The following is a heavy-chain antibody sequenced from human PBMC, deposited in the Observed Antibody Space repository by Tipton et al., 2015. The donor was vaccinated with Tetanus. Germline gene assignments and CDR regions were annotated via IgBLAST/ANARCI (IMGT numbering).Heavy chain of an antibody. V-gene: IGHV5-51*01. CDR1: GYIFNNYW. CDR2: IYPGDSDT. D-gene: IGHD2-8*01. J-gene: IGHJ4*02. Sequence: QLVQSGGEVKKPGESLKISCKGSGYIFNNYWIGWVCQKPGKGLEWMGIIYPGDSDTRYSPSFQGQVTISVDKSINTAYLQWSSLKASDTPMFYCARAHCTDGVCNFDFWGQGALVTVAS. CDR3: ARAHCTDGVCNFDF.